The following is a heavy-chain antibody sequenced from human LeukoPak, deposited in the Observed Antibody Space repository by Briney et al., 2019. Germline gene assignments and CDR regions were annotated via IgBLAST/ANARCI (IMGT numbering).Heavy chain of an antibody. V-gene: IGHV5-51*01. J-gene: IGHJ6*03. CDR2: IYTGDSDT. CDR3: AVGRYCSSSSCPSTYYYYYMDV. D-gene: IGHD2-2*01. CDR1: GYSFTNYW. Sequence: GESLKISCKGSGYSFTNYWMGWVRQMPGKGLEWMGIIYTGDSDTSYSQSFQGQVTISADKSISTAYLQWSSLKASDTAMYYCAVGRYCSSSSCPSTYYYYYMDVWGKGTTVTVSS.